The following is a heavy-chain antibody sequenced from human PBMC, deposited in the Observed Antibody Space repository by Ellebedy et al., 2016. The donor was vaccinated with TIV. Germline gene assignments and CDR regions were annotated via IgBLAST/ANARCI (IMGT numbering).Heavy chain of an antibody. V-gene: IGHV5-51*01. CDR3: ASRPGGSGSFDY. Sequence: ASVKVSCKASGYSFTSYWIGWVRQMPGKGLEWMGIIYPGDSDTRYSPSFQGQVTISADKSISTAYLQWSSLKASDTAMYYCASRPGGSGSFDYWGQGTLVTVSS. D-gene: IGHD1-26*01. CDR1: GYSFTSYW. CDR2: IYPGDSDT. J-gene: IGHJ4*02.